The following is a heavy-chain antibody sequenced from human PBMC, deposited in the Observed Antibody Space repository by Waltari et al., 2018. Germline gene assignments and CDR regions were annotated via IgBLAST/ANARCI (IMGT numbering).Heavy chain of an antibody. CDR3: ARAGYSSGWILDY. Sequence: QVQLVESGGGVVQPGRSLRLSCAASGFTFSSYGMHWVRQAPGKGLEWVAVIWYDGSKKSYAESVKGRFTISRDNSKNTLYLQMNSLRAEDTAVYYCARAGYSSGWILDYWGQGTLVTVSS. CDR2: IWYDGSKK. D-gene: IGHD6-19*01. V-gene: IGHV3-33*01. CDR1: GFTFSSYG. J-gene: IGHJ4*02.